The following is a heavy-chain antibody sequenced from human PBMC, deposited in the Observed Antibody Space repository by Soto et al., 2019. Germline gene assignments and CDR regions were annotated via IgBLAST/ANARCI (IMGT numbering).Heavy chain of an antibody. CDR3: AKDRNHYGSGSYFDY. D-gene: IGHD3-10*01. J-gene: IGHJ4*02. CDR2: ISGSADST. V-gene: IGHV3-23*01. CDR1: GFAFNIYA. Sequence: EVQLLESGGGLVQPGGSLRVSCAASGFAFNIYAMSWVRQAPGKGLEWVSVISGSADSTNYADSVKGRFTIYRDNSKNTVYLQMNSLRVEDTAVYYCAKDRNHYGSGSYFDYWGQGTLVTVSS.